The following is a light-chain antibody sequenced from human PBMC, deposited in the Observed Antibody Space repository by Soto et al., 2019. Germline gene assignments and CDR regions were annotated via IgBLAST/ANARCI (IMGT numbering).Light chain of an antibody. J-gene: IGKJ4*01. V-gene: IGKV3-20*01. CDR3: QRYGSSPLT. Sequence: EIVLTQSPGTLSLSPGERATLSCRASQSFSSSYLAWYQQKPGQAPRLLIYGASIRATGIPDRFSGSGSGTDFTLTSSRLEPEEFAVYYCQRYGSSPLTFGGGTKVEIK. CDR2: GAS. CDR1: QSFSSSY.